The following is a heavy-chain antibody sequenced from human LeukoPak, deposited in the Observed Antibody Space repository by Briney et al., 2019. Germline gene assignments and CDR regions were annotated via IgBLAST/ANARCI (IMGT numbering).Heavy chain of an antibody. D-gene: IGHD5-18*01. Sequence: SETLSLTCAVYGGSFSGYYWGWIRQTPGKGLEWIGSIYYSGSTYYKSSLKSRVTISLDTSKNQFSLKLSSVTAADTAVYYCARARHGYIYGYRPNELGHFFDYWGQGTLVTVSS. V-gene: IGHV4-34*01. CDR3: ARARHGYIYGYRPNELGHFFDY. CDR2: IYYSGST. CDR1: GGSFSGYY. J-gene: IGHJ4*02.